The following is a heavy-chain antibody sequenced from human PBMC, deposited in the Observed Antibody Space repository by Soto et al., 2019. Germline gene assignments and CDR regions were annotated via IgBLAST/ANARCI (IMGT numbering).Heavy chain of an antibody. J-gene: IGHJ6*02. CDR2: IYHSGST. Sequence: SQTLSLTCAVSGYSISSGYYWGWIQQPPGKGLEWIGSIYHSGSTYYNPSLKSRVTISVDTSKNQFSLKLSSVTAADTAVYYCVGGSSWSAPYYYYGMDVWGHGTTVTGSS. CDR3: VGGSSWSAPYYYYGMDV. V-gene: IGHV4-38-2*01. CDR1: GYSISSGYY. D-gene: IGHD6-13*01.